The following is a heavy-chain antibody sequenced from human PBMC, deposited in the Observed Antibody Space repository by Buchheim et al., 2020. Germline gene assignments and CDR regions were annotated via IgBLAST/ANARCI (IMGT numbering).Heavy chain of an antibody. J-gene: IGHJ5*02. CDR3: ASMGIGDWRRFDP. Sequence: EVQLVESGGGLVKPGGSLRLSCAASGFTFSSYSMNWVRQAPGKGLEWVSSISSSSSYIYYADSVKGRFTISSDNAKNSLDLQMNSLRAEDTAVYYCASMGIGDWRRFDPWGQGTL. V-gene: IGHV3-21*01. CDR2: ISSSSSYI. D-gene: IGHD2-21*02. CDR1: GFTFSSYS.